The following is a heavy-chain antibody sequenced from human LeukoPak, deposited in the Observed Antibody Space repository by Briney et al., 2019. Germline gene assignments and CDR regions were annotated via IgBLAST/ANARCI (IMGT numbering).Heavy chain of an antibody. CDR3: VSGSLQSGYNFDY. V-gene: IGHV3-74*01. CDR1: GFTFSNYW. D-gene: IGHD3-3*01. CDR2: IKYDGSAT. J-gene: IGHJ4*02. Sequence: GALRLSCAASGFTFSNYWMHWIRQVPGKGLVWVSHIKYDGSATNYADSVKGRFTISRDNAKNTLYLQTNSLRAEDTAVYYCVSGSLQSGYNFDYWGQGALVTVSS.